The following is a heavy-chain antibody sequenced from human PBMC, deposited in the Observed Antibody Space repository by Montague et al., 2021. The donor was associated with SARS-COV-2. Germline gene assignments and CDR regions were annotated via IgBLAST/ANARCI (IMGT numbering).Heavy chain of an antibody. D-gene: IGHD3-9*01. J-gene: IGHJ6*02. CDR1: GGSISSSSYY. Sequence: SETLSLTCTVSGGSISSSSYYWGWIRQPPGKGLEWIGSIYYSGSTYYNPSLKSRVTISVDTSKNQFSLKLSSVTAADTAVYYCARQVTGRYFDRILYGMDVWGQGTTVTVSS. CDR2: IYYSGST. V-gene: IGHV4-39*01. CDR3: ARQVTGRYFDRILYGMDV.